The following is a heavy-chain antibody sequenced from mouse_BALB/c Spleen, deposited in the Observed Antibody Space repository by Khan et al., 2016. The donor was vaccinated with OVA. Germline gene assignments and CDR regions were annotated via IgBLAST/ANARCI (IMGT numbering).Heavy chain of an antibody. D-gene: IGHD2-14*01. Sequence: VQLVESGPGLVAPSQSLSITCTVSGFSLSRYNIHWVRQPPGKGLEWLGMIWGGGGTDYNSTLKSRLSLSKGNSKSQVFLKMNSLQTDDTAMYYGARAYYRYDGYYAMDYWGQGTSVTVSS. V-gene: IGHV2-6-4*01. CDR1: GFSLSRYN. CDR3: ARAYYRYDGYYAMDY. CDR2: IWGGGGT. J-gene: IGHJ4*01.